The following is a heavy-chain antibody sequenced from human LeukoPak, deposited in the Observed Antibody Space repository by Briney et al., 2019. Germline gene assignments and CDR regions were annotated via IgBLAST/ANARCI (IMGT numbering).Heavy chain of an antibody. D-gene: IGHD3-22*01. J-gene: IGHJ4*02. CDR1: GFTFSDYY. CDR3: ARDAASYYYDSSGWIDY. CDR2: ISSSGSTI. V-gene: IGHV3-11*04. Sequence: NPGGSLRLSCAASGFTFSDYYMSWIRQARGKGLEWVSYISSSGSTIYYADSVKGRFTISRDNAKNSLYLQMNSLRAEDTAVYYCARDAASYYYDSSGWIDYWGQGTLVTVSS.